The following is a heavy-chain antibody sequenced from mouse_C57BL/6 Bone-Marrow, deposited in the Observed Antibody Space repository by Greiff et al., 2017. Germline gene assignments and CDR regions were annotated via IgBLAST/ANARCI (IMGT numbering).Heavy chain of an antibody. D-gene: IGHD1-1*01. CDR1: GYSITSGYY. Sequence: EVKLQESGPGLVKPSQSLSLTCSVTGYSITSGYYWNWIRQFPGNKLEWMGYISYDGSNNYNPSLKNRISITRDTSKNQFFLKLNSVTTEDTATYYCAREGYYGYYAMDYWGQGTSVTVSS. CDR2: ISYDGSN. J-gene: IGHJ4*01. V-gene: IGHV3-6*01. CDR3: AREGYYGYYAMDY.